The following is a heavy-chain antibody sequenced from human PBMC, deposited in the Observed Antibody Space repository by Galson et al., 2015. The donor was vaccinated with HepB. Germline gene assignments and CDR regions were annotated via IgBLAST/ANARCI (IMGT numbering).Heavy chain of an antibody. Sequence: SLRLSCAASGFTFSSYWMHWVRQAPGKGLVWVSRINSDGSSTSYADSVKGRFTISRDNAKNTLYLQMNSLRAEDTAVYYCARDRSWPLQLWRRGPFDYWGQGTLVTVSS. CDR3: ARDRSWPLQLWRRGPFDY. V-gene: IGHV3-74*01. D-gene: IGHD5-18*01. J-gene: IGHJ4*02. CDR1: GFTFSSYW. CDR2: INSDGSST.